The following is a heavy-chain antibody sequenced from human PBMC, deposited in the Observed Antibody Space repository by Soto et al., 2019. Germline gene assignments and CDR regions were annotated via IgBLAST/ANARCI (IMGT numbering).Heavy chain of an antibody. CDR2: SSYTGST. D-gene: IGHD3-10*01. J-gene: IGHJ5*02. CDR1: GDSISSYY. V-gene: IGHV4-59*13. CDR3: VSGGELPVWFDP. Sequence: QVQLQESGPGLVKPSETLSLTCTVSGDSISSYYWSWIRQPPGKGLEWVGYSSYTGSTIYNPSLESRATISLDTSKNQVSLSLNSVTVADTAVYYCVSGGELPVWFDPWGRGTLVTVSS.